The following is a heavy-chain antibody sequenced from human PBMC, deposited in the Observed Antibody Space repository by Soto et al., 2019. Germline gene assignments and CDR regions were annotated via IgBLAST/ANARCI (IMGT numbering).Heavy chain of an antibody. CDR2: ISDSGGST. CDR3: AKVVNYNDGIDI. D-gene: IGHD3-22*01. J-gene: IGHJ3*02. CDR1: GFGFSNYA. Sequence: EVQLSESGGGLVQPGGSLRLSCAASGFGFSNYAVMWVRQAPGKGLEWVSDISDSGGSTWYPDSVKGRLTLSRDNSKSTLLLQTSTLRAEDTAMYYCAKVVNYNDGIDIRCQGTRVTVSS. V-gene: IGHV3-23*01.